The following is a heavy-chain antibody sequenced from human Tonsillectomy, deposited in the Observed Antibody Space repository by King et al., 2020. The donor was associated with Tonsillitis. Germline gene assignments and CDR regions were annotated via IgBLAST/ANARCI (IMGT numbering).Heavy chain of an antibody. D-gene: IGHD1-1*01. J-gene: IGHJ4*02. CDR2: IYYSGLT. V-gene: IGHV4-59*01. CDR1: GGSISSCY. CDR3: AREDNYYFDY. Sequence: VQLPVSGPGLVKSSETLALNCTVSGGSISSCYWSRIRQPQGKGLEWIGDIYYSGLTNYNPSLKSRVTISVDTSKNQFSLKLSSVTAADTAVYYCAREDNYYFDYWGQGTLVTVSS.